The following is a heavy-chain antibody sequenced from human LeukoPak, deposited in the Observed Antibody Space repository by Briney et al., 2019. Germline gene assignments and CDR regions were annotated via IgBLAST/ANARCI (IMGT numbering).Heavy chain of an antibody. D-gene: IGHD5-18*01. CDR3: ARDRGYSYGYPSYYYYGMDV. Sequence: GASVKVSCKASGYTFTSYGISWVRQAPGQGLEWMGWISAYNGNTNYAQKLQGRVTMTTDTSTSTAYMELRSLRSDDTAVYYCARDRGYSYGYPSYYYYGMDVWGQGTTVTVSS. CDR2: ISAYNGNT. J-gene: IGHJ6*02. CDR1: GYTFTSYG. V-gene: IGHV1-18*01.